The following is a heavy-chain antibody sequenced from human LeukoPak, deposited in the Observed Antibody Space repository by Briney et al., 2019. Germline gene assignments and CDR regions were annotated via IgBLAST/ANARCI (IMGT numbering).Heavy chain of an antibody. D-gene: IGHD3-10*01. V-gene: IGHV4-59*01. CDR1: GGSISGYY. CDR2: IYYTGIT. CDR3: LRTEGSGSSPF. J-gene: IGHJ3*01. Sequence: SETLSLTCTVSGGSISGYYWSWIRQPPGKGLEWIAYIYYTGITNYNPSLKSRVTISVDTSKNQFSLRLTSMTAADTAVYYCLRTEGSGSSPFWGQGTMVTVSS.